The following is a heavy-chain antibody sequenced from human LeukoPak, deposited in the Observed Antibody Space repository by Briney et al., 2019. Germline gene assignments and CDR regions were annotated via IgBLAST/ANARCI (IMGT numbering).Heavy chain of an antibody. CDR3: ARDVRGGYHDY. J-gene: IGHJ4*02. V-gene: IGHV3-74*01. CDR2: IKSDVSYT. CDR1: GFTFSGYW. D-gene: IGHD5-18*01. Sequence: PGGSLRLSCAASGFTFSGYWMHWVRHAQGKGLVWVSRIKSDVSYTAYADSVKGRFTISRDNAKNTLYLQMNSLRAEDTAVYYCARDVRGGYHDYWGQGTLVTVSS.